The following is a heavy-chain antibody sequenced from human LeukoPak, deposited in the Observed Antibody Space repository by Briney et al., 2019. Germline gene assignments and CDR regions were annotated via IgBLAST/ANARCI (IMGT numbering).Heavy chain of an antibody. V-gene: IGHV1-69*06. CDR1: GGTFSSYA. Sequence: ASVKVSCKASGGTFSSYAISWVRQAPGQGLEWMGGIIPIFGTANYAQKFQGRVTITADKSTSTAYMELSSLRSEDTAVYYCARVDYGDYIANPAEYFQHWGQGTLVTVSS. J-gene: IGHJ1*01. D-gene: IGHD4-17*01. CDR3: ARVDYGDYIANPAEYFQH. CDR2: IIPIFGTA.